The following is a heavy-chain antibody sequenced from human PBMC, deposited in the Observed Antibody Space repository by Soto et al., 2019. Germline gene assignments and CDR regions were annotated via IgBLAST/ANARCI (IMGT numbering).Heavy chain of an antibody. CDR2: ISYDGKVA. Sequence: QVQLVESGGGVVQPGRSLRLSCAASGFTFSSYGMHWVRQAPGKGLEWVTVISYDGKVAYYADSVKGRFTISRDNSKNTLYLQMNSLRTEDTARYYWAKEGPITNWYFDYWGQGTLVTVSS. J-gene: IGHJ4*02. D-gene: IGHD1-1*01. CDR1: GFTFSSYG. V-gene: IGHV3-30*18. CDR3: AKEGPITNWYFDY.